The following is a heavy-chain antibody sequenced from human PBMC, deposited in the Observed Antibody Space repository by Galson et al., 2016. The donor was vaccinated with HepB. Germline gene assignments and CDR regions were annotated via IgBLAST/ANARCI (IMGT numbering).Heavy chain of an antibody. J-gene: IGHJ3*01. CDR2: ITGSSDST. V-gene: IGHV3-23*01. CDR3: ARDSSPTCGSDCYLDAFDL. CDR1: GFTFRNYV. Sequence: SLRLSCAASGFTFRNYVMSWVRQAPGKGLEWVSSITGSSDSTYYADSVKGRFTISRENAENSLYLQMNSLRGEDTAVYYCARDSSPTCGSDCYLDAFDLWGQGTTVTVSS. D-gene: IGHD2-21*02.